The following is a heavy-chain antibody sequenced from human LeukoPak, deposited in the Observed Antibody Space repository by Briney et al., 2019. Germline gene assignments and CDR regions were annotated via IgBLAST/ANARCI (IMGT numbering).Heavy chain of an antibody. CDR1: GGTISSYY. CDR2: IYTSGST. V-gene: IGHV4-4*09. D-gene: IGHD2-2*01. J-gene: IGHJ4*02. CDR3: ARTPCSSTSCPLFDS. Sequence: SETLSITSIVSGGTISSYYWSWIRQPPGKRLQWIGYIYTSGSTNYNPSPKRRVTISVHTSKHQFSLKLRSVTAAHTAVYYCARTPCSSTSCPLFDSWGQGTLVTVSS.